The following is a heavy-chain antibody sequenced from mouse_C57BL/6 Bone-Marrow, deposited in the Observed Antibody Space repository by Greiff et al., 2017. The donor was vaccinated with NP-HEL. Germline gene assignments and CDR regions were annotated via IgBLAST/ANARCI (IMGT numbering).Heavy chain of an antibody. V-gene: IGHV5-4*01. CDR1: GFTFSSYA. CDR2: ISDGGSYT. J-gene: IGHJ2*01. Sequence: DVHLVESGGGLVKPGGSLKLSCAASGFTFSSYAMSWVRQTPEKRLEWVATISDGGSYTYYPDNVKGRFTISRDNAKNNLYLQMSHLKSEDTAMYYCARAPLTGYYFDYWGQGTTLTVSS. D-gene: IGHD4-1*01. CDR3: ARAPLTGYYFDY.